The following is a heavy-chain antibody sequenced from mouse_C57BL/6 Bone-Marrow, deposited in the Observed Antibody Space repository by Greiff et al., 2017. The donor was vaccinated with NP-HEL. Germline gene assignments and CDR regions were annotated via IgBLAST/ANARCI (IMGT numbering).Heavy chain of an antibody. CDR2: INPNNGCT. D-gene: IGHD3-2*02. Sequence: EVQLQQSGPELVKPGASVKISCKASGYTFTDYYMNWVKQRHGKSLEWIGDINPNNGCTSYKQKFKGKATLTVDKSSSTTYMELRSLTSEASAFYYCERSQLRLRKDYWGQGTTLTVSS. CDR1: GYTFTDYY. J-gene: IGHJ2*01. CDR3: ERSQLRLRKDY. V-gene: IGHV1-26*01.